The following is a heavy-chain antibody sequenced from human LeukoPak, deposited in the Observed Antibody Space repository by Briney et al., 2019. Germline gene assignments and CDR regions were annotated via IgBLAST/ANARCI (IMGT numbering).Heavy chain of an antibody. Sequence: GRSLRLSCAASGFTFSSYGMHWVRQAPGKGREWVAVIRYDGSNKYYADSVKGRFTIARDNSNNTLYLQMNSLRAEDTAVYYCAKFSDYSNPLDYWGQGTLVTVSS. D-gene: IGHD4-11*01. CDR3: AKFSDYSNPLDY. CDR1: GFTFSSYG. V-gene: IGHV3-30*02. J-gene: IGHJ4*02. CDR2: IRYDGSNK.